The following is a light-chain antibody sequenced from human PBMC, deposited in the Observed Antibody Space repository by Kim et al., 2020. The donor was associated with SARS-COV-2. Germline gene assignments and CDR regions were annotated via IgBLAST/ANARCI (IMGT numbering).Light chain of an antibody. CDR3: NSRDTISKHVV. J-gene: IGLJ2*01. CDR1: SLRRYS. CDR2: DKN. Sequence: AFGHPVRITCQGVSLRRYSASWYQQKPGQAPLLVIYDKNIRPSGIPDRFSGSSSGNTASLTITGAQAEDEADYYCNSRDTISKHVVFGGGTKLTVL. V-gene: IGLV3-19*01.